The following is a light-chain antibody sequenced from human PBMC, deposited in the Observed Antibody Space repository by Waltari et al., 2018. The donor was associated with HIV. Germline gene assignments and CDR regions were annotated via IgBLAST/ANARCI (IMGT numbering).Light chain of an antibody. Sequence: DIVMTESPDLLTVSLGERATINCKPSHILLYKSNHKNFLDWYKQQPGQPPQLLIYCASTRESALPDRFSGSGSGTDFTLTISSLQAEDVAIYYCHQYYESYSFGQGTKVEIK. CDR3: HQYYESYS. CDR2: CAS. J-gene: IGKJ2*03. CDR1: HILLYKSNHKNF. V-gene: IGKV4-1*01.